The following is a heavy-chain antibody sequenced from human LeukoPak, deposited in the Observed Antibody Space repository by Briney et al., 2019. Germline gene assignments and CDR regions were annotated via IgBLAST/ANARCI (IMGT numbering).Heavy chain of an antibody. J-gene: IGHJ4*02. D-gene: IGHD2-15*01. CDR1: GFTFDDYT. CDR2: ISWDGGST. V-gene: IGHV3-43*01. CDR3: VKALGYCSGGSCYFDY. Sequence: GGSLRLSCAASGFTFDDYTMHWVRQGPGKGLEWVSVISWDGGSTYYADSVKGRFTISRDNSKNSLYLQMNSLRTEDTALYYCVKALGYCSGGSCYFDYWGQGTLVTVSS.